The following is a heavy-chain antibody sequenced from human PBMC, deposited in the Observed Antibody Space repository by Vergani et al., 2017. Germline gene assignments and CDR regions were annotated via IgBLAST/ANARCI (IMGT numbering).Heavy chain of an antibody. J-gene: IGHJ4*02. CDR2: IIPILGIA. D-gene: IGHD6-13*01. V-gene: IGHV1-69*02. CDR1: GGTFSSYT. CDR3: ARSARSSWSAHVDY. Sequence: QVQLVQSGAEVKKPGSSVKVSCKASGGTFSSYTISWVRQAPGQGLEWMGRIIPILGIANYAQKLQGRVTMTTDTSTSTAYMELRSLRSDDTAVYYCARSARSSWSAHVDYWGQGTLVTVSS.